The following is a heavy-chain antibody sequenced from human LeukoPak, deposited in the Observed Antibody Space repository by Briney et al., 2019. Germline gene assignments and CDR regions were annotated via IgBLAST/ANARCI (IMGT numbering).Heavy chain of an antibody. V-gene: IGHV3-48*01. J-gene: IGHJ4*02. D-gene: IGHD6-13*01. CDR3: ARDIAAEGY. CDR1: GFTLSSYE. CDR2: ISSSSSTI. Sequence: GGSLRLSCAASGFTLSSYEMNWVRQAPGKGLEWVSYISSSSSTIYYADSVKGGFTISRDNAKNSLYLQMNSLGAEDTAVYYCARDIAAEGYWGQGTLVTVSS.